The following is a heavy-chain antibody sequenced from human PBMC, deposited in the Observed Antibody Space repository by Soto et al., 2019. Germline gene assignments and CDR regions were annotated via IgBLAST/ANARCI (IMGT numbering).Heavy chain of an antibody. V-gene: IGHV1-2*04. J-gene: IGHJ6*02. CDR1: GCTFTGYY. Sequence: ASVKVSCKASGCTFTGYYMHWVRQAPGQGLEWMGWINPNSGGTNYAQKFQGWVTMARDTSISTAYMELSRLRSDDTAVYYCARAFDGFWSGYRSGSMDVWGQGTTVTVSS. CDR3: ARAFDGFWSGYRSGSMDV. CDR2: INPNSGGT. D-gene: IGHD3-3*01.